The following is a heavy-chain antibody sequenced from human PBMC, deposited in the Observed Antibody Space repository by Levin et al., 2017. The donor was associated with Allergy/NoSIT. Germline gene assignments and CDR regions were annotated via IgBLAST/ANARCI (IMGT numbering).Heavy chain of an antibody. CDR3: TTTIRWSPVDLDY. Sequence: PSETLSLTCAASGFTFSNAWMSWVRQAPGKGLDWVGRIKSKSDGGTTEDAAPVKGRLTISRDDSKNTLYLHMNSLKTEDTGVYYCTTTIRWSPVDLDYWGQGTLVTVSS. D-gene: IGHD4-23*01. V-gene: IGHV3-15*01. CDR2: IKSKSDGGTT. J-gene: IGHJ4*02. CDR1: GFTFSNAW.